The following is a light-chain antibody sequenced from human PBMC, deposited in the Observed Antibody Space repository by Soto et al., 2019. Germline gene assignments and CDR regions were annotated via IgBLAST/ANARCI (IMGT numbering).Light chain of an antibody. CDR1: SRNVGGYNY. CDR2: EVS. J-gene: IGLJ1*01. CDR3: SSYTSSSTGV. Sequence: QSVLTQPASVSGSPGQSITISCTGTSRNVGGYNYVSWYQHHPGKAPKLMIYEVSHRPSGVSNRFSGSKSGNTASLTISGLQAEDEADYYCSSYTSSSTGVFGTGTKLTVL. V-gene: IGLV2-14*01.